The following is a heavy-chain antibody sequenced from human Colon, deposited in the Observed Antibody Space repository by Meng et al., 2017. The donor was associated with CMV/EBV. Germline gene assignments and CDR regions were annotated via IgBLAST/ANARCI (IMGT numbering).Heavy chain of an antibody. CDR3: ARDNDGSSHYSQFDY. V-gene: IGHV3-33*01. J-gene: IGHJ4*02. D-gene: IGHD3-22*01. Sequence: SGFPLNSYGIPWVRQFPGKGLEWVAVLWYDGSRKYFADSVQGRFSISRDDSKNTVYLQMNSLRAEDTAVYYCARDNDGSSHYSQFDYWGQGTLVTVSS. CDR1: GFPLNSYG. CDR2: LWYDGSRK.